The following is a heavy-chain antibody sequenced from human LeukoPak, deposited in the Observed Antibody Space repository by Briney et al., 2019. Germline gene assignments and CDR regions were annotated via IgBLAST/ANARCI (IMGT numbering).Heavy chain of an antibody. CDR3: VREDTPATANY. Sequence: GGSLRLSCAASGFNFANHAMSWVRQTPGKGLEWVSAISGGGDITYSADSVTGRFTISRDNSKDTLFLQMHSLRPGDTAVYYCVREDTPATANYWGQGTLVTISS. CDR1: GFNFANHA. V-gene: IGHV3-23*01. J-gene: IGHJ4*02. D-gene: IGHD2-21*02. CDR2: ISGGGDIT.